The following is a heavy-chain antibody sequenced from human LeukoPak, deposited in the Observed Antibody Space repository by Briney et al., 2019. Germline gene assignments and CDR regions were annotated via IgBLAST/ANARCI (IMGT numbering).Heavy chain of an antibody. CDR2: IYYTGNT. Sequence: PSETLSLTCSVSGGSMSGYYWSWIRQSPGKGLEWIGYIYYTGNTNYNPSLKSRVILSVDTSKSQFSLKLTSVTAADTAVYYCARGILTGLDYFDYWGEGTLVIVSS. CDR3: ARGILTGLDYFDY. CDR1: GGSMSGYY. J-gene: IGHJ4*02. V-gene: IGHV4-59*01. D-gene: IGHD3-9*01.